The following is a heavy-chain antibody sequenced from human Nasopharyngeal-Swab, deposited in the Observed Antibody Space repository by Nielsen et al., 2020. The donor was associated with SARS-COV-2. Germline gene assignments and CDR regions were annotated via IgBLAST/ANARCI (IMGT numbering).Heavy chain of an antibody. CDR2: ISSSSSYT. Sequence: WIRQPPGKGLEWVSYISSSSSYTNYADSVKGRFTISRDNAKNSLYLQMNSLRAEDTAVHYCASEGTYCSGGSCYVYWGQGTLVTVSS. CDR3: ASEGTYCSGGSCYVY. J-gene: IGHJ4*02. V-gene: IGHV3-11*06. D-gene: IGHD2-15*01.